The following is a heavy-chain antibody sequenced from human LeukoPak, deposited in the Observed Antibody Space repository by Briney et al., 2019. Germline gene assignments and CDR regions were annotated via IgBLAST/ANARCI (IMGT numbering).Heavy chain of an antibody. D-gene: IGHD3-10*01. V-gene: IGHV1-18*01. CDR2: ISAYNGNT. J-gene: IGHJ6*02. CDR1: AYTFTSYG. CDR3: ARDPQAGWFGESWYYYGMDV. Sequence: ASVKLSCKASAYTFTSYGISWLRQAPGQGLEWMGWISAYNGNTNYAQKLQGRGTMTTDTSTSTAYMELRRLRSDDTPVYYCARDPQAGWFGESWYYYGMDVWGQGTTVTVSS.